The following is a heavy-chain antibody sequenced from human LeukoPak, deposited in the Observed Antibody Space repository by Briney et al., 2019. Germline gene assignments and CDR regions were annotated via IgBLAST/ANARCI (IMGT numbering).Heavy chain of an antibody. J-gene: IGHJ5*02. Sequence: SETLSLTCAVYGGSFSGYYWSWIRQPPGKGLEWIGEINHSGSTNYNPSLKSRVTISVDTSKNQFSLKLSSVTAADTAVYYCARGPIGSYGGYVPWGQGTLVTGSS. CDR2: INHSGST. V-gene: IGHV4-34*01. D-gene: IGHD5-12*01. CDR3: ARGPIGSYGGYVP. CDR1: GGSFSGYY.